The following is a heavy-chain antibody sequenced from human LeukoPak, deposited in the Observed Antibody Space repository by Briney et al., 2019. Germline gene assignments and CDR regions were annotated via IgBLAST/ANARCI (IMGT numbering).Heavy chain of an antibody. J-gene: IGHJ4*02. D-gene: IGHD3-22*01. V-gene: IGHV3-23*01. CDR3: AKRGVVIRVILVGFHKEAYYFDS. CDR1: GITLSNYG. Sequence: GGSLSLSCAVSGITLSNYGMSWVRQAPGKGLEWVSGISGSGGNTYYAASVKGRFTISRDNSKNTLYLQMNSLRAEDTAVYFCAKRGVVIRVILVGFHKEAYYFDSWGQGALVTVSS. CDR2: ISGSGGNT.